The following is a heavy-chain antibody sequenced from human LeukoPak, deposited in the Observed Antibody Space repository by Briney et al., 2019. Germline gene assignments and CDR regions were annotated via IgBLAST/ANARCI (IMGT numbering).Heavy chain of an antibody. J-gene: IGHJ4*02. D-gene: IGHD6-6*01. CDR2: IYYSGST. CDR3: ARVDPDSSSTLEVFDY. CDR1: GGSISSYY. V-gene: IGHV4-59*01. Sequence: SETLSLTCTVSGGSISSYYWSWIRQPPGEGLEWIGYIYYSGSTNYNPSLKSRVTISVDTSKNQFSLKPSSVTAADTAVYYCARVDPDSSSTLEVFDYWGQGTLVTVSS.